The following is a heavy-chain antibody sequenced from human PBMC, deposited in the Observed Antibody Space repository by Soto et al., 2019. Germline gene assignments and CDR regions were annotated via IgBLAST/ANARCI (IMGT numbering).Heavy chain of an antibody. CDR1: GGSVSSGSYY. CDR3: ARGDIVVVPAAIEWYYYGMDV. D-gene: IGHD2-2*02. CDR2: IYYSGST. J-gene: IGHJ6*02. Sequence: QVQLQESGPGLVKPSETLSLTCTVSGGSVSSGSYYWSWIRQPPGKGLEWIGYIYYSGSTTYNPSLKSRVTISVDTSKKQFSLKLSSVTAADTAVYYCARGDIVVVPAAIEWYYYGMDVWGQGTTVTVSS. V-gene: IGHV4-61*01.